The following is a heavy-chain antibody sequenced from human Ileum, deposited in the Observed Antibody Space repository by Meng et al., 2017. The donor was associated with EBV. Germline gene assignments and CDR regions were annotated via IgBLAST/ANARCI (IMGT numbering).Heavy chain of an antibody. V-gene: IGHV3-23*04. CDR3: AKGRAGNWFDP. CDR2: ISGGADST. CDR1: GFIFNNYA. J-gene: IGHJ5*02. Sequence: ELSLVESGGGLVQPGGSLRLSCEASGFIFNNYAMSWVRQTPGKGLEWVSAISGGADSTYYVHSVEGRFTISRDNSKNTLYLQMNSLRAEDSAVYYCAKGRAGNWFDPWGQGTLVTVSS.